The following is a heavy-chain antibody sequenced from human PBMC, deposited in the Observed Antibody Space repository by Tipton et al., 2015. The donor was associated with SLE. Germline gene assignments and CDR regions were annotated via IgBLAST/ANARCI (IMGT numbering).Heavy chain of an antibody. CDR3: ARGTHFYGFFDS. V-gene: IGHV4-59*12. Sequence: LRLSCNVSGGSMSSYYWSWIRQPPSKGLEWIGYIYYSGSTNYGSSFKSRVTMSLDMSRNQFSLKLNPMTAADTAVYFCARGTHFYGFFDSWGQGTLVTVSP. CDR2: IYYSGST. D-gene: IGHD3-3*02. CDR1: GGSMSSYY. J-gene: IGHJ4*02.